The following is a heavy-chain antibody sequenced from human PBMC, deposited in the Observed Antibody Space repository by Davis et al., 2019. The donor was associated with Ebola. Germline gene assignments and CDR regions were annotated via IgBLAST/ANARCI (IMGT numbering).Heavy chain of an antibody. V-gene: IGHV3-73*01. CDR1: GFTFSSYA. CDR2: IRSKANSYAT. D-gene: IGHD4-17*01. CDR3: TTTTTRIDY. J-gene: IGHJ4*02. Sequence: GGSLRLSCAASGFTFSSYAMHWVRQASGKGLEWVGRIRSKANSYATAYAASVKGRFTISRDDSKNTAYLQMNSLKTEDTAVYYCTTTTTRIDYWGQGTLVTVSS.